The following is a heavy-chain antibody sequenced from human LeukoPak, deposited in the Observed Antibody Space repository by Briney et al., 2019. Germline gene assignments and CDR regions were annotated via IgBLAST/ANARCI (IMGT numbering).Heavy chain of an antibody. Sequence: GGSLRLSCAASGFTLSSYWMSWVRQAPGKGLEWVANIKQDGSEKYYVDSVKGRFTISRDNAKNSLYLQMNSLRAEDTAVYYCAREGVGGTYYYYYMDVWGKGTTVTISS. CDR3: AREGVGGTYYYYYMDV. V-gene: IGHV3-7*01. CDR2: IKQDGSEK. J-gene: IGHJ6*03. CDR1: GFTLSSYW. D-gene: IGHD1-7*01.